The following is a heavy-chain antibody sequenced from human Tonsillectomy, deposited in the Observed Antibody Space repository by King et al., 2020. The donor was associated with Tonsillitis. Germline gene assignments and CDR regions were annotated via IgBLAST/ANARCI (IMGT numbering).Heavy chain of an antibody. J-gene: IGHJ4*02. D-gene: IGHD5-12*01. CDR3: ARGPYSGYGAGVYHFDY. V-gene: IGHV4-34*01. CDR2: INHSGST. CDR1: GGSFSGYY. Sequence: VQLQQWGAGLLKPSETLSLTCAVYGGSFSGYYWSWIRQPPGKGLEWIGEINHSGSTNYNPSLKSRVTTSVDTSKNQFSLKLTSVTAADTAVYFCARGPYSGYGAGVYHFDYWGQGTLVTVSS.